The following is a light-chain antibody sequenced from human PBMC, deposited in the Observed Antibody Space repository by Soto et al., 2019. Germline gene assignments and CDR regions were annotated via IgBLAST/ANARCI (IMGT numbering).Light chain of an antibody. CDR2: ATS. CDR1: QGISSW. Sequence: DIQMTQSPSSVSASVGDRVTMTCRASQGISSWLVWYQQKAGKAPKLLIYATSKFQSGVPSSFSGSGSGTNFTLTISYLQPEDSATYYCQQANCFHQTFGQGTKVEIK. CDR3: QQANCFHQT. V-gene: IGKV1-12*01. J-gene: IGKJ1*01.